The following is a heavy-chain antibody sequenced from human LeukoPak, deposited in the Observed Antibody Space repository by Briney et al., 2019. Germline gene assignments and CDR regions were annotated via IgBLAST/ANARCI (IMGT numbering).Heavy chain of an antibody. V-gene: IGHV4-59*01. J-gene: IGHJ1*01. CDR1: GASITSYY. Sequence: PSETLSLTCTVSGASITSYYWTWIRQPPGKGLEWIGNTYYSGSTTYNPSLKSRVTISVDTSKNQFSLRVNSVTTADTALYYCALGAYCSGGSCYSWDPSDEYFQYWGQGTLVAVSS. CDR3: ALGAYCSGGSCYSWDPSDEYFQY. D-gene: IGHD2-15*01. CDR2: TYYSGST.